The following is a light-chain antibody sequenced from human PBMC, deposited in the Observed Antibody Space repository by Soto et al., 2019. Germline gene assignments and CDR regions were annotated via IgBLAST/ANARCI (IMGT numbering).Light chain of an antibody. CDR1: SSDFGTYNG. CDR3: SSYTISNTYV. Sequence: QSALTQPPSVSGSPGQSVTISCTGPSSDFGTYNGISWYQQPPGTAPKLMIYDVSNRPSGVPDRFSGSKSGNTASLTISGLQAEDEGDYYCSSYTISNTYVSGTGTKVTVL. V-gene: IGLV2-18*02. CDR2: DVS. J-gene: IGLJ1*01.